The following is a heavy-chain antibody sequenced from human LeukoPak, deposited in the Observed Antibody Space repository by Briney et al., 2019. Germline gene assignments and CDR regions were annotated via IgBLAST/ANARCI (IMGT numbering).Heavy chain of an antibody. CDR3: ARGPRQAGYCSGGSCYSFMF. CDR2: INPNSGGT. J-gene: IGHJ4*02. Sequence: GASVKVSCKASGYTLTGYYMHWVRHAPGQGLECMGWINPNSGGTNYPQKFQGMVTITRDTSISTAYMELRRRISDDAAVYYCARGPRQAGYCSGGSCYSFMFWGQGTLVTVSS. D-gene: IGHD2-15*01. CDR1: GYTLTGYY. V-gene: IGHV1-2*02.